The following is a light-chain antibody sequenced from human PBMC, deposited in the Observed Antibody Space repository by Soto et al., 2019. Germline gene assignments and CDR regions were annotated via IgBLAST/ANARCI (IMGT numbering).Light chain of an antibody. CDR3: MQFTHWPWT. J-gene: IGKJ1*01. CDR2: KVS. V-gene: IGKV2-30*01. CDR1: QNLVYSDGSVY. Sequence: DVVMTQSPLSLPVTLGQPASLSCRSSQNLVYSDGSVYLNWFQRRPGQSPRRLIYKVSDRDSGVPDRFRGSGSGTDFTLNISRVEAEDVGVYYCMQFTHWPWTFGQGTKVDIK.